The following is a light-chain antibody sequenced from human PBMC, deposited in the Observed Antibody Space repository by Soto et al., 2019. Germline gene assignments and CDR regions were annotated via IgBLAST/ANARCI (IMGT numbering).Light chain of an antibody. CDR1: SSDVGGYNY. CDR3: SSYTSTGTV. Sequence: QSALTQPASVSGSPGQSITISCTGTSSDVGGYNYVSWYQQHPGKAPKVMIYDVSNRPSGVSTRFSGSKSGNTASLTFSGLQAEDEADYYCSSYTSTGTVFGGGTKVTVL. CDR2: DVS. V-gene: IGLV2-14*01. J-gene: IGLJ2*01.